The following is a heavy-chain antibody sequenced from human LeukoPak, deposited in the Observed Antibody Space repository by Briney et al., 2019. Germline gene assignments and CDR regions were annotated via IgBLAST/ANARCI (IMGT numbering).Heavy chain of an antibody. V-gene: IGHV3-23*01. CDR1: GFTFSSYA. J-gene: IGHJ3*02. D-gene: IGHD6-19*01. Sequence: PGGSLRLSCAASGFTFSSYAMSWVRQAPGKGLEWVSGITSGGSTYKVDSVKGRFTISRDNSKNTLYLQMNSLRAGDTALYYCASRRSGWPNDAFDIWGQGTMVTVTS. CDR3: ASRRSGWPNDAFDI. CDR2: ITSGGST.